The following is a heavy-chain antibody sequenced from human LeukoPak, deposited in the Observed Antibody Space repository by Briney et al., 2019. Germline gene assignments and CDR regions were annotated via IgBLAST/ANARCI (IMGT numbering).Heavy chain of an antibody. CDR3: VRLTGNSWLDH. CDR1: GDSVSSNDAT. D-gene: IGHD7-27*01. J-gene: IGHJ5*02. Sequence: SQTLSLTCAISGDSVSSNDATWNWIRQTPSRGLEWLGRIYYRSKWYSDYAVSVQSRITFSPDTSKSQFSLQLRSVIPDDTAVYYCVRLTGNSWLDHWGQGTLVTVSS. CDR2: IYYRSKWYS. V-gene: IGHV6-1*01.